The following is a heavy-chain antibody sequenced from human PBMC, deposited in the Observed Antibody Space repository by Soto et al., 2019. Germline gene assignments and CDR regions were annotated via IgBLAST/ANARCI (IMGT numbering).Heavy chain of an antibody. CDR3: ARNMHYYYDLGSGNGHGV. D-gene: IGHD3-22*01. V-gene: IGHV1-2*02. Sequence: QVRLVQSGAEGKEPGDSVRVSCEASGYTFTAYHIHWVRQAPGQGLEWMGWINPKFGDTGYAQDFNGRVSMTSDMYISTVYMEWSRLTSDDTVIYYCARNMHYYYDLGSGNGHGVWGQGTTVTVFS. CDR2: INPKFGDT. J-gene: IGHJ6*02. CDR1: GYTFTAYH.